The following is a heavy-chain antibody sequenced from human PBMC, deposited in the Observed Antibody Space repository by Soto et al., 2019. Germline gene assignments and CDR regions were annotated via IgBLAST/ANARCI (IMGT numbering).Heavy chain of an antibody. J-gene: IGHJ4*02. D-gene: IGHD5-12*01. CDR1: GGSFSSYA. Sequence: QVQLQQWGAGLLKPSETLSLTCEVYGGSFSSYAWSWIRQPPGQALEWIAEISHSGGTNYNPSLRSRVIASIDTSKNQFSLRLSSVTAADTAVYSGARVNGGWLRFSYWGQGTWVTVSS. CDR3: ARVNGGWLRFSY. V-gene: IGHV4-34*01. CDR2: ISHSGGT.